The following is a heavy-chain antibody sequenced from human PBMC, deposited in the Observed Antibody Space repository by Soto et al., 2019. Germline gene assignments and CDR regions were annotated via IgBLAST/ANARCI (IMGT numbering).Heavy chain of an antibody. J-gene: IGHJ5*02. CDR3: AGQTFTIAAASYGRSNWFDP. Sequence: PSETLSLTCSASGGSITSSSHFWGWVRQPPGKGLEWIGTIYFTGNTYYTPSLKRRLTMSIDTSKNEFSLRLNSVTAADTAVYYCAGQTFTIAAASYGRSNWFDPWGPGTLVTVSS. CDR2: IYFTGNT. D-gene: IGHD6-25*01. CDR1: GGSITSSSHF. V-gene: IGHV4-39*01.